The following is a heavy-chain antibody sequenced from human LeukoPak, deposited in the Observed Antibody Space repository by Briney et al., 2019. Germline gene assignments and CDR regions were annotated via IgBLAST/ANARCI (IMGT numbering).Heavy chain of an antibody. V-gene: IGHV1-18*01. CDR2: ISAYNGNT. Sequence: ASVKVSCKASGYTFTSYGISWVRQAPGQGLEWMGWISAYNGNTNYAQKFQGRVTMTRDTSISTAYMELSRLRSDDTAVYYCARTSINAGHCWGQGTLVTVSS. CDR3: ARTSINAGHC. CDR1: GYTFTSYG. J-gene: IGHJ4*02. D-gene: IGHD6-6*01.